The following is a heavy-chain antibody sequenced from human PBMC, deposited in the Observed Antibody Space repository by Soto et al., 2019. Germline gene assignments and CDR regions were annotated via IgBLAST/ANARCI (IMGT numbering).Heavy chain of an antibody. V-gene: IGHV3-74*01. CDR3: VRDFRSSDF. CDR1: GFTFSNYW. CDR2: INGVGTYT. J-gene: IGHJ4*02. Sequence: EVQLVESGGGSALPGGSLRLSCAASGFTFSNYWIHWVRQAPGKGPMWVSRINGVGTYTNYADSVRGRFSISRDNSENTVYLQMNSLRAEDTAMYYCVRDFRSSDFWGQGTPVTVSS. D-gene: IGHD3-3*01.